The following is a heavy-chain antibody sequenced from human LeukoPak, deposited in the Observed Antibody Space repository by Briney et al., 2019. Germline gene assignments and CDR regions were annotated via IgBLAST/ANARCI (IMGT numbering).Heavy chain of an antibody. Sequence: GGSLRLSCAASGFTFSSYSMNWVRQAPGKGLEWVSSISSSSSYIYYADSVKGRFTISRDNAKNSLYLQMNSLRAEDTAVYYCARVPGSSWYVGGHWGQGTLVTVSS. CDR2: ISSSSSYI. J-gene: IGHJ4*02. V-gene: IGHV3-21*04. D-gene: IGHD6-13*01. CDR1: GFTFSSYS. CDR3: ARVPGSSWYVGGH.